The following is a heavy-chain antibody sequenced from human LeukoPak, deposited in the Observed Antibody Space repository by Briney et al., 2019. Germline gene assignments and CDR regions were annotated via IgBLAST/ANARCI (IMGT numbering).Heavy chain of an antibody. CDR2: IIPIFGTT. V-gene: IGHV1-69*01. CDR1: GGTFSSYA. J-gene: IGHJ4*02. Sequence: SVKVSCKASGGTFSSYAISWVRQAPGQGLEWMGGIIPIFGTTNYAQKFQGRVTITADESTSTAYMELSSLRSDDTAVYYCARVLGDGYTERYYFDYWGQGTLVTVSS. CDR3: ARVLGDGYTERYYFDY. D-gene: IGHD5-24*01.